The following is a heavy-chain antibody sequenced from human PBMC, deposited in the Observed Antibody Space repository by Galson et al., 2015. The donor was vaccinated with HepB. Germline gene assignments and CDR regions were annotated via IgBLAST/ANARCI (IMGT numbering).Heavy chain of an antibody. V-gene: IGHV1-69*13. CDR2: IIPIFGTA. Sequence: SVKVSCKASGGTFSSYAISWVRQAPGQGLEWMGGIIPIFGTANYAQKFQGRVTITADESTSAAHMELSSLRSEDTAVYYCAEEGKEGAFDIWDQGTMVTVSS. J-gene: IGHJ3*02. CDR1: GGTFSSYA. D-gene: IGHD3-10*01. CDR3: AEEGKEGAFDI.